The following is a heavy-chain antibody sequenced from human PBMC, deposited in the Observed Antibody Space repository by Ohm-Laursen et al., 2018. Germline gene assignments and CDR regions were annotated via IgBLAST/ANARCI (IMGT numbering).Heavy chain of an antibody. CDR1: GGSISDYY. CDR3: ARVAGVYDSSGSDY. V-gene: IGHV4-59*12. CDR2: AYYSGST. Sequence: TLSLTCTVSGGSISDYYWSWIRQSPEKGLEWTGYAYYSGSTNYNPSLKSRVTISVDTSKNQFPLKLSSVTAADTAVYYCARVAGVYDSSGSDYWGQGTLVTVSS. D-gene: IGHD3-22*01. J-gene: IGHJ4*02.